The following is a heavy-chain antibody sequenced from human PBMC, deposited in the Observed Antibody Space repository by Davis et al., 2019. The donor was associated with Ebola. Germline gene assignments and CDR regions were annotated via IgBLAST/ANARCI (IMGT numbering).Heavy chain of an antibody. Sequence: MPSETLSLTCTVSGGSVSSGSYYWSWIRQPPGKGLEWIGYIYYSGSTNYNPSLKSRVTISVDTSKNQFSLKLSSVTAADTAVYYCARGPLIVVVPTAPPYYYYYGMDVWGQGTTVTVSS. CDR1: GGSVSSGSYY. J-gene: IGHJ6*02. CDR3: ARGPLIVVVPTAPPYYYYYGMDV. D-gene: IGHD2-2*01. V-gene: IGHV4-61*01. CDR2: IYYSGST.